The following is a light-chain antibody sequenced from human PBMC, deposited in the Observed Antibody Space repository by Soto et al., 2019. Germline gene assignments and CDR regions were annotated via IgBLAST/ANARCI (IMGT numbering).Light chain of an antibody. CDR2: GAS. Sequence: DTVLTQSPGTLSLSPGERATLSCRASQSVTSTYLAWYQQKPGQAPRLLIYGASTRATGIPDRFSRGGSGTDFTLTISRLEPEDFAVYYCQQYAYPPWTFGHGTKVEIK. CDR3: QQYAYPPWT. V-gene: IGKV3-20*01. J-gene: IGKJ1*01. CDR1: QSVTSTY.